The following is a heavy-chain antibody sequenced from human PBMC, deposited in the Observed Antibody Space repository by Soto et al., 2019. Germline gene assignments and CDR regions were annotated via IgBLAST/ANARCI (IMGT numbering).Heavy chain of an antibody. Sequence: QVQLVESGGGVVRPGRSLRLTCAASGFTFRNYGMHWVRQAPGKGLEWVAVISHDGSDKYYGDSMKGRFIISRDNSENTLFLNMNSLKPEDTAVYYCAKENQHLVHDYWGQGTLVTVSS. CDR1: GFTFRNYG. D-gene: IGHD6-13*01. CDR3: AKENQHLVHDY. CDR2: ISHDGSDK. J-gene: IGHJ4*02. V-gene: IGHV3-30*18.